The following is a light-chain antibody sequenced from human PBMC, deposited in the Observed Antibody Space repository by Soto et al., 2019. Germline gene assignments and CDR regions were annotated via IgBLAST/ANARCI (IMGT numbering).Light chain of an antibody. CDR3: QQYLSLPPHT. CDR1: QDISIY. J-gene: IGKJ4*01. Sequence: DIQMTQSPPSLSASVGDRVTITCQASQDISIYVNWYQQRPGKAPKLLIYDASILETGVPRRFSGSGSGTHFSLSVSGLQPEDVATYYCQQYLSLPPHTFGGGTRVDIK. CDR2: DAS. V-gene: IGKV1-33*01.